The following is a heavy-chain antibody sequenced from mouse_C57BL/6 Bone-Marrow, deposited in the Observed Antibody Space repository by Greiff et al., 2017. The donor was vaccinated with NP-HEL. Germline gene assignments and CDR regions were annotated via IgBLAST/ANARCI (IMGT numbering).Heavy chain of an antibody. D-gene: IGHD1-1*01. CDR2: FYPGSGSI. J-gene: IGHJ2*01. CDR3: ARHEDDYYGSSYGYFDY. Sequence: VQLQQSGAELVKPGASVKLSCKASGYTFTEYTIHWVKQRSGQGLEWIGWFYPGSGSIKYNEKFKDKATLTADKSSSTVYMELSRLTSEDSAVYFCARHEDDYYGSSYGYFDYWGQGTTLTVSS. CDR1: GYTFTEYT. V-gene: IGHV1-62-2*01.